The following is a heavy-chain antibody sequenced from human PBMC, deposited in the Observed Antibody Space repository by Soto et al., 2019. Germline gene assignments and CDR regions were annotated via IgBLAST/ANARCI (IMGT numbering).Heavy chain of an antibody. CDR3: AKDQAAPGDYGTIYDY. CDR2: IGGSGGST. D-gene: IGHD4-17*01. CDR1: GFTFSSYA. V-gene: IGHV3-23*01. Sequence: PGGSLRLSCAASGFTFSSYAMSWVRQAPGKGLEWVSAIGGSGGSTYYADSVKGRFTISRDNSKNTLYLQMNSLRAEDTAVYYCAKDQAAPGDYGTIYDYWGQGTLVTVSS. J-gene: IGHJ4*02.